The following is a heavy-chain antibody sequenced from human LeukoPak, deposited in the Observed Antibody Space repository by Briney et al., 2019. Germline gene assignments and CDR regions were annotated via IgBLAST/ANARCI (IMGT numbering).Heavy chain of an antibody. Sequence: GGSLRLSCAASGFTFSSYTMNWVRQAPGKGLEWVSAITSSSSDIYYADSVKGRFTISRDNAKNSLYLQMNSLRAEDTAVYYCARDIGSFGELSPIDYWGQGTLVTVSS. J-gene: IGHJ4*02. CDR1: GFTFSSYT. CDR2: ITSSSSDI. D-gene: IGHD3-10*01. V-gene: IGHV3-21*01. CDR3: ARDIGSFGELSPIDY.